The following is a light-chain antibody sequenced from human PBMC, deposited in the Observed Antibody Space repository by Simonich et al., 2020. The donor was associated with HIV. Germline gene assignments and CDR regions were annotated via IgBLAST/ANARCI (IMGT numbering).Light chain of an antibody. V-gene: IGLV1-40*01. CDR3: QTYDSSLSGVV. Sequence: QSVLTQPPSVSGAPGQSVTISCTGSSSNIGAGYDVHWYQQLPGTAPKLLIYGNSNRPAGVPDRFSGSKSGTSASLAITGLQAEAEADYYCQTYDSSLSGVVFGGGTKVIVL. CDR2: GNS. CDR1: SSNIGAGYD. J-gene: IGLJ2*01.